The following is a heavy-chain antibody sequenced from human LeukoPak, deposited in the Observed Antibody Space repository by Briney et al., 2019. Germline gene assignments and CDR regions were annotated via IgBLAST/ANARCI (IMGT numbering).Heavy chain of an antibody. CDR3: ARATIAAAGTWGKYYYYGMDV. J-gene: IGHJ6*02. Sequence: GRSLRLSCAASGFTFSSYAMHWVRQAPGKGLEWVAVISDDGSNKYYADSVKGRFTISRDNSKNKLYLQMTSLRADDTAVYYCARATIAAAGTWGKYYYYGMDVWGQGTTVTVSS. CDR1: GFTFSSYA. V-gene: IGHV3-30-3*01. D-gene: IGHD6-13*01. CDR2: ISDDGSNK.